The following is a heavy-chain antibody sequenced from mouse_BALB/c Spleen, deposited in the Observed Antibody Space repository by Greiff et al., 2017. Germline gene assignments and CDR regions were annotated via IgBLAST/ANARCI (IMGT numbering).Heavy chain of an antibody. CDR2: IYPGDGDT. CDR3: ARPDGYYPYYFDY. V-gene: IGHV1-82*01. J-gene: IGHJ2*01. Sequence: VQLQQSGPDLVKPGASVKISCKASGYAFSSSWMNWVKQRPGQGLEWIGRIYPGDGDTNYNGKFKGKATLTADKSSSTAYMQLSSLTSVDSAVYFCARPDGYYPYYFDYWGQGTTLTVSS. D-gene: IGHD2-3*01. CDR1: GYAFSSSW.